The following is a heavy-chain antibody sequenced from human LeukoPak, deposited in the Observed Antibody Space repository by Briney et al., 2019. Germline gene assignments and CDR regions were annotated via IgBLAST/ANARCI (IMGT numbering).Heavy chain of an antibody. CDR2: INPSGSWT. J-gene: IGHJ5*02. V-gene: IGHV1-46*01. D-gene: IGHD3-16*02. CDR1: GYSFTSHY. CDR3: ARDNSVGDIAWWFDP. Sequence: ASVKVSCKASGYSFTSHYMHWVRQAPGQGLEWLGLINPSGSWTLYAQKFQGRVTMTRDMSTTTDYMELTSLTSADTAVYYCARDNSVGDIAWWFDPWGQGTLVTVSS.